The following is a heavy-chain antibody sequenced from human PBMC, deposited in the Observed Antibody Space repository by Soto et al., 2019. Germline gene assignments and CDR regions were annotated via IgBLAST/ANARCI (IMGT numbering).Heavy chain of an antibody. D-gene: IGHD2-2*01. Sequence: GGSLRLSCAASGFTFSSYAMHWVRQAPGKGLEWVAVISYDGSNKYYADSVKGRFTISRDNSKNTLYLQMNSLRAEDTAVYYCARDRVIVVVPAAGYYYYYGMDVWGQGTTVTVSS. CDR1: GFTFSSYA. J-gene: IGHJ6*02. V-gene: IGHV3-30-3*01. CDR2: ISYDGSNK. CDR3: ARDRVIVVVPAAGYYYYYGMDV.